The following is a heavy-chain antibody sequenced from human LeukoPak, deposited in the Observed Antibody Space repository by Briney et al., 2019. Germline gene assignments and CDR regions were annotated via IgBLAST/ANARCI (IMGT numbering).Heavy chain of an antibody. CDR3: ARDALISTEVLLTAWDYFDC. CDR1: GFTFSSYE. CDR2: ISGSGSII. D-gene: IGHD4-11*01. V-gene: IGHV3-48*03. J-gene: IGHJ4*02. Sequence: GGSLRLSCAASGFTFSSYEMNWFRQAPGKGLEWVSYISGSGSIIDYADSVKGRFTISRDNTKNSLYLQMNSLRAEDTATYFCARDALISTEVLLTAWDYFDCWGQGTRVTVSS.